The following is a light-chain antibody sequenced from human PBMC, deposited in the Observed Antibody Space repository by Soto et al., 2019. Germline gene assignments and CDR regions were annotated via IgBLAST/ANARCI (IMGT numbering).Light chain of an antibody. Sequence: QAASVSGSPGQSITISCTGTSSDVGGYNYVSWYQQHPGKAPKLMIYEVSNRPSGVSNRFSGSKSGNTASLTISGLQADDEADYYCSSYTGSSTLVFGGGTKLTVL. J-gene: IGLJ3*02. V-gene: IGLV2-14*01. CDR1: SSDVGGYNY. CDR2: EVS. CDR3: SSYTGSSTLV.